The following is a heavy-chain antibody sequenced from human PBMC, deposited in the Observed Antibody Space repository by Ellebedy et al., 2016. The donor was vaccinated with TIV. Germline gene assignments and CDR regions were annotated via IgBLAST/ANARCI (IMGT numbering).Heavy chain of an antibody. CDR1: GLSFSTAG. V-gene: IGHV3-30*02. J-gene: IGHJ4*02. D-gene: IGHD4-23*01. CDR2: IRYDANTD. CDR3: ANFYGGNSVF. Sequence: GGSLRLSCVASGLSFSTAGMHWVRQPPGKGLEWLAFIRYDANTDYYADSMKGRFTISRDNSKNTLYLQMTSLRPEDTAVYYCANFYGGNSVFWGQGALVTVSS.